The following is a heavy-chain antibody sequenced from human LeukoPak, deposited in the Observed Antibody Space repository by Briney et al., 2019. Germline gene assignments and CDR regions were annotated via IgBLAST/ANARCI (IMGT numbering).Heavy chain of an antibody. V-gene: IGHV3-9*01. D-gene: IGHD1-26*01. CDR3: AKHSGSYPDY. Sequence: GGSLRLSCAASGFTFDDYAMHWVRQAPGKGLEWVSGISWNSGSIGYADSVKGRFTISRDNAKNTLYLQMNSLRAEDTAVYYCAKHSGSYPDYWGQGTLVTVSS. CDR1: GFTFDDYA. J-gene: IGHJ4*02. CDR2: ISWNSGSI.